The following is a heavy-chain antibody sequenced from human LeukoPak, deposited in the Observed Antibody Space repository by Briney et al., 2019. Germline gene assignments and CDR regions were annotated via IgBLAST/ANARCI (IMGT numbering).Heavy chain of an antibody. CDR2: IYYSGST. Sequence: SETLSLTCTVSGGSVSTGAYYWGWIRQPPGKGLEWIGSIYYSGSTYYNPSLKSRVTIPVDTSKNQFSLKLGSLTAADTAVYYCARLYWEIRLDHWGQGTLATVSS. CDR3: ARLYWEIRLDH. J-gene: IGHJ5*02. V-gene: IGHV4-39*01. CDR1: GGSVSTGAYY. D-gene: IGHD1-26*01.